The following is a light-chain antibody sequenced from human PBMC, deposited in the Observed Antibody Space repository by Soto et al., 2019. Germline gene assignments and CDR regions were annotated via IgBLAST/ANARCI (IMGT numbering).Light chain of an antibody. CDR1: SSDVGGYKY. CDR2: EVS. J-gene: IGLJ1*01. V-gene: IGLV2-14*01. Sequence: QSALTQPASVSGSTGQSITISCTGTSSDVGGYKYVSWYQQYPGKAPKLMFYEVSNRPSGVSNRFSGSKSGNTASLTISGFQAEDDAHYYCSSYTSSSTLAFGTGTKVTVL. CDR3: SSYTSSSTLA.